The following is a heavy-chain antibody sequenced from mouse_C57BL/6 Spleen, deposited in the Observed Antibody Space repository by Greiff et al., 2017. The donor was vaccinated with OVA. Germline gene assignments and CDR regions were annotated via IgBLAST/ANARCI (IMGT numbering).Heavy chain of an antibody. CDR3: ARNYYDYGYYYAMDY. CDR2: IYPGSGNT. D-gene: IGHD2-4*01. CDR1: GYTFTDYY. V-gene: IGHV1-76*01. J-gene: IGHJ4*01. Sequence: VQLQQSGAELVRPGASVKLSCKASGYTFTDYYINWVKQRPGQGLEWIARIYPGSGNTYYNEKFKGKATLTAEKSSSTAYMQLSSLTSEDSAVYFCARNYYDYGYYYAMDYWGQGTSVTVSS.